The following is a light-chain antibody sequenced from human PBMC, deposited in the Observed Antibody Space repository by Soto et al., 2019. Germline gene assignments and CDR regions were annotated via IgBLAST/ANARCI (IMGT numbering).Light chain of an antibody. Sequence: EIVLTESPGTLSLSPGERATLSCRASQSVSNNYLAWYQQKPGQAPRLLIYGASNRATGIPDRFSGSGSGTDFALTISRLEPEDFAVYYCQQYGISGTFGQGTKVDIK. CDR1: QSVSNNY. V-gene: IGKV3-20*01. CDR3: QQYGISGT. J-gene: IGKJ1*01. CDR2: GAS.